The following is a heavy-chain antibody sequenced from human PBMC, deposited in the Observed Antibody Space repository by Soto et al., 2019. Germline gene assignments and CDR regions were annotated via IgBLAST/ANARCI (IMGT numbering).Heavy chain of an antibody. Sequence: GGSLRLSCAASGFTFSSYAIHWVRQAPGKGLEWVAIISYDAINTYYADSVKGRFTISRDNSKNAVYLQMNSLRAEDTAVYYCAKDLSTVTRNVFQSWGQGTLVTVSS. V-gene: IGHV3-30*18. CDR1: GFTFSSYA. D-gene: IGHD4-17*01. J-gene: IGHJ5*02. CDR2: ISYDAINT. CDR3: AKDLSTVTRNVFQS.